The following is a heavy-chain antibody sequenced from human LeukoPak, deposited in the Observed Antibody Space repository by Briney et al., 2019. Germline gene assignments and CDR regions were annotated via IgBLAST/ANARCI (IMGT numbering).Heavy chain of an antibody. CDR1: GYTFIAYY. V-gene: IGHV1-2*02. CDR2: ISPNSGGT. D-gene: IGHD3/OR15-3a*01. Sequence: GASVKVSCTASGYTFIAYYLYWVRLAPGHGLELMGWISPNSGGTKYAQNFQGRVTMTRDTSISTVYMELSRLSYDDTAVYYCARGHIFDFAFWGQGTLVTVSS. CDR3: ARGHIFDFAF. J-gene: IGHJ4*02.